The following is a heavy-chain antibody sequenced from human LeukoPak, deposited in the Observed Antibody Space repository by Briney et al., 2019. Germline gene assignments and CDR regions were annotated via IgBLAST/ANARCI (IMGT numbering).Heavy chain of an antibody. D-gene: IGHD4-23*01. CDR1: GYTFTSYY. CDR3: ARPTRLRWSNYYYYMDV. V-gene: IGHV1-69*05. J-gene: IGHJ6*03. Sequence: SVKVSCKASGYTFTSYYMHWVRQAPGQGLEWMGGIIPIFGTANYAQKFQGRVTITTDESTSTAYMELSSLRSEDTAVYYCARPTRLRWSNYYYYMDVWGKGTTVTVSS. CDR2: IIPIFGTA.